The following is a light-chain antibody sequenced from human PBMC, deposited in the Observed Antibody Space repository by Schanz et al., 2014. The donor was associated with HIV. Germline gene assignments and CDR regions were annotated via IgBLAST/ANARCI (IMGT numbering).Light chain of an antibody. CDR3: QQYDRSSWT. CDR1: QDISNY. Sequence: DIQMTQSPSSLSASVGDRVTITCQASQDISNYLNWYQPKPGKAPKLLIYDASNLETGVPSRFSGSGSGTEFTLTISSLQPDDFATYYCQQYDRSSWTFGLGTKVETK. CDR2: DAS. V-gene: IGKV1-33*01. J-gene: IGKJ1*01.